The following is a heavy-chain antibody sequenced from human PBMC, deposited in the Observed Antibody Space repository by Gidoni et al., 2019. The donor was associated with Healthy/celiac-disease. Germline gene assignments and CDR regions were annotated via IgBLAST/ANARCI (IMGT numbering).Heavy chain of an antibody. J-gene: IGHJ4*02. D-gene: IGHD4-17*01. CDR3: TRGDDDYGDYLDY. CDR2: IRSKAYGGTT. CDR1: GFTSGDYA. V-gene: IGHV3-49*04. Sequence: EVQLVESGGGLVQPGRSLRLSCTASGFTSGDYAMSWVRQAPGKGLEWVGFIRSKAYGGTTEYAASVKGRFTISRDDSKSIAYLQMNSLKTEDTAVYYCTRGDDDYGDYLDYWGQGTLVTVSS.